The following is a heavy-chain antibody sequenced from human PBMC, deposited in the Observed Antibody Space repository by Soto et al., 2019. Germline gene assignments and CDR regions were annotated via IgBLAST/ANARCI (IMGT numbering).Heavy chain of an antibody. CDR1: GGTFSSYA. CDR2: IIPIFGTA. Sequence: SVKVSCKASGGTFSSYAISWVRQAPGQGLEWVGGIIPIFGTANYAQKFQGRVTITADESTSTAYMELSSLRSEDTAVYYCASPSGPRDYFGMDVWGQGTTVTVSS. V-gene: IGHV1-69*13. J-gene: IGHJ6*02. D-gene: IGHD3-10*01. CDR3: ASPSGPRDYFGMDV.